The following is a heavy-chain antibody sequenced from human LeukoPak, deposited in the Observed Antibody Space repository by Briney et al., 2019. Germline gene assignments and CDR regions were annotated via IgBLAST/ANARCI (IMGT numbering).Heavy chain of an antibody. CDR3: ARERIDYGDRRGFDY. Sequence: ASVKVSCKASGYTFTSYYMHWVRQAPAQGLEWMGIINPSGGSTSYAQKFQGRVTMTRDTSTSTVYMELSSLRSEDTAVYYCARERIDYGDRRGFDYWGQGTLVTVSS. D-gene: IGHD4-17*01. CDR1: GYTFTSYY. V-gene: IGHV1-46*01. J-gene: IGHJ4*02. CDR2: INPSGGST.